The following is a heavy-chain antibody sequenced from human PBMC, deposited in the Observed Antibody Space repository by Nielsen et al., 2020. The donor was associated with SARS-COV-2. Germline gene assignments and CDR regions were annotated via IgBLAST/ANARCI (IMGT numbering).Heavy chain of an antibody. V-gene: IGHV3-73*01. CDR3: KHYYDMDV. J-gene: IGHJ6*02. Sequence: LSLTCAPSGVTFADAITHWVRQASGQGLEWVGRIRSKTNNYETSYAASVKGRFIISRDESKNMAYLQMNSLKTDDTAVYYCKHYYDMDVWGQGTTVTVSS. CDR1: GVTFADAI. CDR2: IRSKTNNYET.